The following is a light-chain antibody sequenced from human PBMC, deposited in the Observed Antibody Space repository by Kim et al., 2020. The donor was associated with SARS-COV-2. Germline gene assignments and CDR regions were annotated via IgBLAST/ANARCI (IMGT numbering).Light chain of an antibody. CDR1: QGVSSY. J-gene: IGKJ1*01. CDR3: QQYYTYPRGT. V-gene: IGKV1-8*01. Sequence: SPGDRVTITCRASQGVSSYLAWYQQRPAKAPELLIYAASTLQSGVPSRFSGSGSGTDFTLTINSLQSEDFATYYCQQYYTYPRGTFGQGTKVDIK. CDR2: AAS.